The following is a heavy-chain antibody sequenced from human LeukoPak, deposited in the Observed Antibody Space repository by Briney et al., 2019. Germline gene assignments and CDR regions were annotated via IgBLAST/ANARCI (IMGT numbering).Heavy chain of an antibody. CDR2: ISVYNDNT. D-gene: IGHD6-13*01. Sequence: ASVKVSCKASGYTFSRYGINWVRQAPGQGLEWMGWISVYNDNTDYSQRLQGRITMTADTSTSTAFMELTSLRSDDTAVYFCARESTSWSFEYWGQGTLVTVS. CDR1: GYTFSRYG. CDR3: ARESTSWSFEY. J-gene: IGHJ4*02. V-gene: IGHV1-18*01.